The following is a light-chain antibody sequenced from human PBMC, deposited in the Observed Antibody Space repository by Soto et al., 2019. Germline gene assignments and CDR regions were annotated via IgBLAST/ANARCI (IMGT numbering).Light chain of an antibody. CDR2: AAS. CDR1: RDIGSD. J-gene: IGKJ1*01. Sequence: ITQSPSSVSAYKEDTITITCRASRDIGSDLSWYQQKPGKAPTLLIYAASNLQSGVPSRFRGSRSGTEFTLTVSSLQPADFATYYCLQDHDDSWTFGQGTKVDIK. CDR3: LQDHDDSWT. V-gene: IGKV1-6*01.